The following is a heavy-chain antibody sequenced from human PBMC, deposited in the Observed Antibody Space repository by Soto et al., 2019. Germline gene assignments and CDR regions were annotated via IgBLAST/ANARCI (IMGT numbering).Heavy chain of an antibody. CDR3: VRDMQLWRLDS. Sequence: GGSLRLSCAASGLTFRSYRMHWVRQAPGKGLVWVSRINTDGSVAMYVDSVKGRFTISRDNAKNTLFLHMNSLRAEDTAVYYCVRDMQLWRLDSWGQGPLVTVSS. J-gene: IGHJ4*02. CDR1: GLTFRSYR. D-gene: IGHD2-21*01. CDR2: INTDGSVA. V-gene: IGHV3-74*03.